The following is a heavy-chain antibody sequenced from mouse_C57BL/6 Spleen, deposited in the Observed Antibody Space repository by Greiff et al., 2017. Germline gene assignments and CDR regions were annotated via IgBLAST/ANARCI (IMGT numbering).Heavy chain of an antibody. CDR1: GFTFSSYA. CDR2: ISSGGDYI. V-gene: IGHV5-9-1*02. CDR3: TRDHDYYGYGGDYAMDY. Sequence: EVKLMESGEGLVKPGGSLKLSCAASGFTFSSYAMSWVRRTPEKRLEWVAYISSGGDYIDYADTVKGRFTFSRDNARNTLYLQMSSLKSEDTAMYYCTRDHDYYGYGGDYAMDYWGQGTSVTVSS. J-gene: IGHJ4*01. D-gene: IGHD2-2*01.